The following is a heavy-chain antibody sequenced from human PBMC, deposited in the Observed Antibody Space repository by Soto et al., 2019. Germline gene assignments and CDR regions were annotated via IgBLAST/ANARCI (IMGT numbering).Heavy chain of an antibody. CDR1: Y. V-gene: IGHV4-59*01. CDR3: ARSPYSSMAVTPFDS. J-gene: IGHJ4*02. D-gene: IGHD6-19*01. Sequence: YRGWIGQPTGKGLEWIGYVYYSGNTNYNPSLKSRVTISIDRSRKQFSLNLRSVTAGDTAVYYCARSPYSSMAVTPFDSWGLATLVTVS. CDR2: VYYSGNT.